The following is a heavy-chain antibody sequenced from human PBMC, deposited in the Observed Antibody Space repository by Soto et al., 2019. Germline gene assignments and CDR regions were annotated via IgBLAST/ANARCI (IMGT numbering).Heavy chain of an antibody. V-gene: IGHV4-34*01. J-gene: IGHJ4*02. CDR2: INHSGST. CDR1: GGSFSGYY. CDR3: ARVHYGDYTFDY. Sequence: SETVSLTCAVYGGSFSGYYWSWIRQPPGKGREWIGEINHSGSTNYNPSLKSRVTISVDTSKNQFSLKLSSVTAADTAVYYCARVHYGDYTFDYWGQGTLVTVSS. D-gene: IGHD4-17*01.